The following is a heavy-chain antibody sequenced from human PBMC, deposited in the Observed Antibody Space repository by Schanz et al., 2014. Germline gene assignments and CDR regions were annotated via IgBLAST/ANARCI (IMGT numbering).Heavy chain of an antibody. CDR3: AKGRFGRLSDFDI. V-gene: IGHV3-23*01. CDR1: GFAFSSYG. J-gene: IGHJ3*02. CDR2: IGVDGTTT. Sequence: EVQLLESGGGLVQPGGSLRLSCLASGFAFSSYGMNWLRQAPGKGLEWVSVIGVDGTTTYYADSVKGRFTISRDNSKNTLYLQMNTRRAEDTAVYYCAKGRFGRLSDFDIWGQGTMVTVSS. D-gene: IGHD3-10*01.